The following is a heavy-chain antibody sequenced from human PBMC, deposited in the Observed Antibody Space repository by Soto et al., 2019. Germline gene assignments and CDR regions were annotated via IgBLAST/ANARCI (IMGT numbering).Heavy chain of an antibody. CDR1: GGSVTSDEDY. V-gene: IGHV4-30-4*01. CDR2: ISNSGST. CDR3: ATESGSTYGYFDH. J-gene: IGHJ4*02. Sequence: SETLSLTCTVSGGSVTSDEDYWTWIRQSPGKGLEWIGYISNSGSTGYNPSLKTRLSMSVDRSKNQFTLRLTSVTAADTAVYFCATESGSTYGYFDHWGQGTQVTVPQ. D-gene: IGHD5-18*01.